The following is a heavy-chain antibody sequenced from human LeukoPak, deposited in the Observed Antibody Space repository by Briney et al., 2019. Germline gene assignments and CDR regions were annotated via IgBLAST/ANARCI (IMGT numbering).Heavy chain of an antibody. D-gene: IGHD3-16*02. Sequence: GGSRRLSCAASGFSVANDRMSGVGQPPGKGLEWVSTVYGNGNTAYTDSVKGRFTISRDNSKNTLLLQMNSLRAEDTAVYFCVRERLGAIVENWGQGVLVIVSS. V-gene: IGHV3-53*01. J-gene: IGHJ4*02. CDR3: VRERLGAIVEN. CDR1: GFSVANDR. CDR2: VYGNGNT.